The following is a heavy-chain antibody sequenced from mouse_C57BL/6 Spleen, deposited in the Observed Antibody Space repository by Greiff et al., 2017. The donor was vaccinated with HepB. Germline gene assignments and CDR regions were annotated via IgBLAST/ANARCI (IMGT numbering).Heavy chain of an antibody. CDR2: ISDGGSYT. CDR1: GFTFSSYA. V-gene: IGHV5-4*01. J-gene: IGHJ4*01. CDR3: ARDIGDYDGYAMDY. Sequence: EVQVVESGGGLVKPGGSLKLSCAASGFTFSSYAMSWVRQTPEKRLEWVATISDGGSYTYYPDNVKGRFTISRDNAKNNLYLQMSHLKSEDTAMYYCARDIGDYDGYAMDYWGQGTSVTVSS. D-gene: IGHD2-4*01.